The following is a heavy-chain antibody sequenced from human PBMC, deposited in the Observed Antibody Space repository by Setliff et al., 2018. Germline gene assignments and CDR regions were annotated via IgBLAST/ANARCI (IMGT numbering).Heavy chain of an antibody. CDR2: INPSSGGT. V-gene: IGHV1-2*06. Sequence: ASVKVSCKASGYTFNDCYIHWVRQTPGQGLEWMGRINPSSGGTDDAQNFLGRVTMTRDTAISTAYMELSRLTSDDTAVYYCARAEYTSSSLYYYMDVWGKGTTVTVSS. J-gene: IGHJ6*03. D-gene: IGHD6-6*01. CDR3: ARAEYTSSSLYYYMDV. CDR1: GYTFNDCY.